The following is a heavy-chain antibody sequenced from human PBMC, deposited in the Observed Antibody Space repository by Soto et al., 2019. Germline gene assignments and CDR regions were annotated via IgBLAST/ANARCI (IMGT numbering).Heavy chain of an antibody. D-gene: IGHD3-3*01. CDR3: ATSGYSSHFDY. J-gene: IGHJ4*02. V-gene: IGHV3-30*03. Sequence: QVQLVESGGGVVQPGRSPRLSCAASGFTFSSYGMHWVRQAPGKGLEWVAVISYDGSNKYYADSVKGRFTISRDNSKNTLYLQMNSLRAEDTAVYYCATSGYSSHFDYWGQGTLVTVSS. CDR1: GFTFSSYG. CDR2: ISYDGSNK.